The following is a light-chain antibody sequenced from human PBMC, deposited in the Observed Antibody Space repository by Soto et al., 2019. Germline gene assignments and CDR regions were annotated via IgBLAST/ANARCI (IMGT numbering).Light chain of an antibody. Sequence: QSVLTQPASVSGSPGQSITISCTGTSSNVGSYKLVSWYQQHTGKAPKLIIFEVNKPPSGVSNRFSGSKSGNTASLTISVLKVEDEADYYSCSSACSPEYVVGTGTKLTV. V-gene: IGLV2-23*02. J-gene: IGLJ1*01. CDR1: SSNVGSYKL. CDR3: CSSACSPEYV. CDR2: EVN.